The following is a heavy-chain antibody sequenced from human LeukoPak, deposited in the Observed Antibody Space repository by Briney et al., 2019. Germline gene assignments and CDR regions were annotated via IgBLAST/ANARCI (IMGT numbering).Heavy chain of an antibody. D-gene: IGHD3-22*01. J-gene: IGHJ4*02. Sequence: ASVKVSCKASGGTFSSYAISWVLQAPGQGLEWMGRIIPIFGTANYAQKFQGRVTITTDESTSTAYMELSSLRSEDTAVYYCARGDSSGYSFFDYWGQGTLVTVSS. CDR1: GGTFSSYA. V-gene: IGHV1-69*05. CDR3: ARGDSSGYSFFDY. CDR2: IIPIFGTA.